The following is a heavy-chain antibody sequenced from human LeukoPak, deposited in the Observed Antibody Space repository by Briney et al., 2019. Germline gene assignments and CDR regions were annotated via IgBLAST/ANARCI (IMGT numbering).Heavy chain of an antibody. Sequence: GGSLRLSCAASGFTFSSYAMSWVRQAPGKGLEWVSAISGSGGSTYYADSVKGRFTISRDNSKNTLYLQMNSLRAEDTAVYYCAIFRPALLGGLLSGPYYYYGMDVWGKGTTVTVS. CDR3: AIFRPALLGGLLSGPYYYYGMDV. V-gene: IGHV3-23*01. CDR1: GFTFSSYA. D-gene: IGHD3-3*01. CDR2: ISGSGGST. J-gene: IGHJ6*04.